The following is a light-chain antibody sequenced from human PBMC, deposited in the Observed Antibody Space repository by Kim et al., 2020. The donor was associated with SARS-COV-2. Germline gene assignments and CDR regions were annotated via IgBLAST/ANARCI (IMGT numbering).Light chain of an antibody. CDR2: AAT. V-gene: IGKV1-27*01. Sequence: AAVGDRVTITCRASQGIDSHLAWFQQKAGKVPNLLIYAATTLQPGVSSRFSGRASGTEFTLTISNLQPEDVATYYCQKHDTTPFTFGGGTKVDIK. CDR3: QKHDTTPFT. CDR1: QGIDSH. J-gene: IGKJ4*01.